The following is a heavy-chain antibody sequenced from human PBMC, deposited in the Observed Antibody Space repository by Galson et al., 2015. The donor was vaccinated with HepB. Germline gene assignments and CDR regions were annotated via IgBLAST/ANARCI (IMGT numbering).Heavy chain of an antibody. V-gene: IGHV3-74*01. CDR2: IESDGSVA. Sequence: SLRLFCAASGFTFSNYWMHWVRQVPGKGLVWVSRIESDGSVADYADSVKGRFTISRDNAKDTVYLQMNSLRVEDTAVYYCARGGPRYCSGGTCPGALEIWGQGTMVTVSS. CDR3: ARGGPRYCSGGTCPGALEI. CDR1: GFTFSNYW. D-gene: IGHD2-15*01. J-gene: IGHJ3*02.